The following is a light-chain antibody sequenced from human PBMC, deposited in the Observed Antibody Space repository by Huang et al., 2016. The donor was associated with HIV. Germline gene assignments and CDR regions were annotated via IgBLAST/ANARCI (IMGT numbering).Light chain of an antibody. Sequence: DIQMTQSPSTLSASVGDRVTITCRASQSFTTWLAWYQQKPGKAPKLLIYDVSSLESGVPSRFSGSGPGTEFTLTISSLQPDDFATYYCQQYDGYPWTFGQGTKVEIK. J-gene: IGKJ1*01. V-gene: IGKV1-5*01. CDR3: QQYDGYPWT. CDR1: QSFTTW. CDR2: DVS.